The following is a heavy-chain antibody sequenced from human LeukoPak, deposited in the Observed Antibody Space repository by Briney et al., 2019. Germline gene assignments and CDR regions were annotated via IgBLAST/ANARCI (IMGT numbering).Heavy chain of an antibody. CDR2: MNPNSGNT. Sequence: GASVKVSCKASGYTFTSYDINWVRQATGQGLEWMGWMNPNSGNTDYAQKFQGRVTITRNTSISTAYMELSSLRSEDTAVYYCARAYYGSGDIRWFDPWGQGTLVTVSS. CDR3: ARAYYGSGDIRWFDP. CDR1: GYTFTSYD. J-gene: IGHJ5*02. D-gene: IGHD3-10*01. V-gene: IGHV1-8*01.